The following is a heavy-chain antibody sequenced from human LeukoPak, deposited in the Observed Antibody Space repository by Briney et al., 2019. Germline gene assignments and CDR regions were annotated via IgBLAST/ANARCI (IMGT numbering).Heavy chain of an antibody. CDR1: GFTFSSYG. D-gene: IGHD2-8*01. CDR3: AKPTNVLMVYLNWFDP. V-gene: IGHV3-30*18. J-gene: IGHJ5*02. Sequence: HPGGSLRLSCAASGFTFSSYGMHWVRQAPGKGLEWVAVISYDGSNKYYADSVKGRFTISRDNSKNTLYLQMNSLRAEDTAVYYCAKPTNVLMVYLNWFDPWGQGTLVTVSS. CDR2: ISYDGSNK.